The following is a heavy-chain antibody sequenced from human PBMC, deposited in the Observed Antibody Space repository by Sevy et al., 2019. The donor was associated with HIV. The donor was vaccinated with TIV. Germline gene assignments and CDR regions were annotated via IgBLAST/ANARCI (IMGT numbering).Heavy chain of an antibody. CDR3: AKTGIRANEGQLWFQEYLSPDY. CDR2: ISGSGGST. D-gene: IGHD5-18*01. CDR1: GFTSSSYA. V-gene: IGHV3-23*01. J-gene: IGHJ4*02. Sequence: GGSLRLSCAASGFTSSSYAMSWVRQAPGKGLEWVSAISGSGGSTYYADSVKGRFTISRDNSKNTLYLQMNSLRAEDTAVYYCAKTGIRANEGQLWFQEYLSPDYWGQGTLVTVSS.